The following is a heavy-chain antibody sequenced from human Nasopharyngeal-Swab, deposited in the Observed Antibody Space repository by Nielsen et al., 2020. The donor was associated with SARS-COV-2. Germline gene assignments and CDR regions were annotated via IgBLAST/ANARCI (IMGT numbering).Heavy chain of an antibody. V-gene: IGHV4-59*08. J-gene: IGHJ6*02. CDR2: MYYSWIT. Sequence: SETLSLTCTVSGGAISSYYWSWIRQSPGRGLEWIGYMYYSWITSYNPSLKSRVTISVDMSKKQFSLNPNSVTAADTAVYYCARHRRDFGSETGASLWGMDLWGQGTTVTVSS. CDR3: ARHRRDFGSETGASLWGMDL. D-gene: IGHD3-3*01. CDR1: GGAISSYY.